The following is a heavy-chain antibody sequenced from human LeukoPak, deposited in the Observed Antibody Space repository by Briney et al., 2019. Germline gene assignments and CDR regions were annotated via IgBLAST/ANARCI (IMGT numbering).Heavy chain of an antibody. D-gene: IGHD3-22*01. V-gene: IGHV4-39*01. CDR1: GGSISSSSYY. CDR2: IYYSGST. Sequence: SETLSLTCTVSGGSISSSSYYWGWIRQPPGKGLEWIGSIYYSGSTYYNPSLKSRVTISVDTSKNQFSLKLSSVTAADTAVYYCARQGESSGFLHDYWGQGTLVTVSS. J-gene: IGHJ4*02. CDR3: ARQGESSGFLHDY.